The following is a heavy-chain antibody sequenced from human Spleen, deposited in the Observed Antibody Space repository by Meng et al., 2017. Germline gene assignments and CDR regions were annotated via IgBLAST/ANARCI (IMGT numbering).Heavy chain of an antibody. CDR3: AREASGTYYY. Sequence: QVHLQESGPGLVKPAGTLSLTCAVSGGSISSSNWWSWVRQSPGKGLEWIGEIYHSGSTNYNPSFKSRVTISLYKSKNQFSLKLSSVTAADTAVYYCAREASGTYYYWGQGPLVTVSS. CDR2: IYHSGST. J-gene: IGHJ4*02. CDR1: GGSISSSNW. V-gene: IGHV4-4*02. D-gene: IGHD1-26*01.